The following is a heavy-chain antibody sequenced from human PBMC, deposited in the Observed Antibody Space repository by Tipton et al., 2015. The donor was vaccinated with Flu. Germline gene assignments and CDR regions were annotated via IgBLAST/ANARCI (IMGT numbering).Heavy chain of an antibody. J-gene: IGHJ4*02. Sequence: GLVKPSETLSLTCTASGGSMSSFYWTWIRQPAGKGLEWIGRMYVSGSTKYNPSLKSRVTMSVDTSKNQFSLKLSSVTAADTAVYYRARGSGSGTDVTFYFWGQGTLVTVSS. D-gene: IGHD3-10*01. CDR2: MYVSGST. CDR3: ARGSGSGTDVTFYF. V-gene: IGHV4-4*07. CDR1: GGSMSSFY.